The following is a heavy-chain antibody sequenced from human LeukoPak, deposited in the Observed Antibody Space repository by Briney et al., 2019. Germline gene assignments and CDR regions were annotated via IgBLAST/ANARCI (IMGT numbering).Heavy chain of an antibody. CDR2: IKPDGSEK. CDR1: GFTFSSYW. Sequence: GGSLRLSCAVSGFTFSSYWMSWVRQAPGKGLEGVANIKPDGSEKYNADSVKGRFTISRDNTDNSLYLQMNSLRAEDTAVYYCVRDFSYFDYCGQGTLVIVSS. CDR3: VRDFSYFDY. J-gene: IGHJ4*02. V-gene: IGHV3-7*03.